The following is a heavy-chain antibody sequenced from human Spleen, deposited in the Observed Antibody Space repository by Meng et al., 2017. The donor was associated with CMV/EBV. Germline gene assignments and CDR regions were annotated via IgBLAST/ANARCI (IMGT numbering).Heavy chain of an antibody. V-gene: IGHV3-66*02. CDR2: IYSGGST. D-gene: IGHD6-13*01. Sequence: GESLKISCAASGFTVSSNYMSWVRQAPGKGLEWVSVIYSGGSTYYADSVKGRFTISRDNSKNTLYLQMNSLRAEDTAVYYCARVSAASPYYFDYWGHGTPVTVSS. CDR3: ARVSAASPYYFDY. J-gene: IGHJ4*01. CDR1: GFTVSSNY.